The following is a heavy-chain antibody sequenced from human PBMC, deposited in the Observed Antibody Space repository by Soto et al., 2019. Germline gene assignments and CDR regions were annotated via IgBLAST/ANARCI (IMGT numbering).Heavy chain of an antibody. D-gene: IGHD4-17*01. CDR1: GYTFTSYG. V-gene: IGHV1-18*01. CDR3: ASQGDPSYGGNRWWFAY. CDR2: ISAYNGNT. Sequence: QVQLVQSGAEVKKPGASVKVSCKASGYTFTSYGISWVRQAPGQGLEWMGWISAYNGNTNYAQKLQGRVTMTTDTSTSTAYMELRSVGSADTAVYYCASQGDPSYGGNRWWFAYWGQGTLVTVSA. J-gene: IGHJ4*02.